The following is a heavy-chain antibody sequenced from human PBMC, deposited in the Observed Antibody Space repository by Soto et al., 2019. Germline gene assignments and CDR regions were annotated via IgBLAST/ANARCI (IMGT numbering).Heavy chain of an antibody. Sequence: AGGSLRLSCAASGFTFSSYAMSWVRQAPGKGLEWVSAISGSGGSTYYADSVKGRFTISRDNSKNTLYLQMNSLRAEDTAVYYCAKGGQYQLLYSAYYYGMDVWGQGTTVTVSS. CDR1: GFTFSSYA. CDR3: AKGGQYQLLYSAYYYGMDV. D-gene: IGHD2-2*02. J-gene: IGHJ6*02. V-gene: IGHV3-23*01. CDR2: ISGSGGST.